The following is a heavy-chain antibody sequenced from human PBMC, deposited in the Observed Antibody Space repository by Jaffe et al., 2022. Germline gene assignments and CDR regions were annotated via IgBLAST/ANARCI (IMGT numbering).Heavy chain of an antibody. V-gene: IGHV3-48*01. CDR2: ISSSSSTI. J-gene: IGHJ4*02. CDR1: GFTFSSYS. D-gene: IGHD6-19*01. Sequence: EVQLVESGGGLVQPGGSLRLSCAASGFTFSSYSMNWVRQAPGKGLEWVSYISSSSSTIYYADSVKGRFTISRDNAKNSLYLQMNSLRAEDTAVYYCARDAGGGWSPYYFDYWGQGTLVTVSS. CDR3: ARDAGGGWSPYYFDY.